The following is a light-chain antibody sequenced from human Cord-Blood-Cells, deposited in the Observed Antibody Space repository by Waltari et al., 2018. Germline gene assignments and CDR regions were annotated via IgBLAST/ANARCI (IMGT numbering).Light chain of an antibody. Sequence: QSALTHPASVSGSPLETITISCTATSSDVVCYTLNSWYQQHPGKAPKRRIYEGRKRPSGVSNRFSGSKSGNTASLTISGLQAEDEADYYCCSYAGSSTWVFGGGTKLTVL. CDR2: EGR. CDR1: SSDVVCYTL. V-gene: IGLV2-23*01. CDR3: CSYAGSSTWV. J-gene: IGLJ3*02.